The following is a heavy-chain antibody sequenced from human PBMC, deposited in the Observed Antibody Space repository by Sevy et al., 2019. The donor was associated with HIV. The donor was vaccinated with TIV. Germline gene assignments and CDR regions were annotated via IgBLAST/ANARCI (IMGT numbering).Heavy chain of an antibody. V-gene: IGHV3-49*04. J-gene: IGHJ4*02. Sequence: GGSLRLSCAASGFIFREYAMTWVRQAPGKGLEWVAFLKSTPQCGTLDYAASVKGRVTISRDGSKSIAHLQMNDLKTEDTAIYYCTRWKGGLSISEYWGQGALVTVSS. CDR2: LKSTPQCGTL. CDR3: TRWKGGLSISEY. D-gene: IGHD1-1*01. CDR1: GFIFREYA.